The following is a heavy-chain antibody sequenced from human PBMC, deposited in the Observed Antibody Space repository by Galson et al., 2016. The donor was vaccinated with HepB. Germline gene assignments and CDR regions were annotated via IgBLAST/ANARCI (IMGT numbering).Heavy chain of an antibody. Sequence: SVKVSCKASGYTFSSYGISWVRQAPGQGLEWMGWISAYNANTHYAQKLQGRVTMTTDTSTSPAYLELRSLRSDDTAVYYCARGHTSGHYLKVGGSYLDHWGQGTLVTVSS. CDR3: ARGHTSGHYLKVGGSYLDH. D-gene: IGHD3-22*01. CDR1: GYTFSSYG. CDR2: ISAYNANT. V-gene: IGHV1-18*01. J-gene: IGHJ4*02.